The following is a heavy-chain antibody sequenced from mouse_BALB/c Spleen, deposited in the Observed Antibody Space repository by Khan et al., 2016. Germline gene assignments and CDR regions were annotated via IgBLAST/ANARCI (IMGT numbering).Heavy chain of an antibody. Sequence: EVKLEESGPGLVKPSQSLSLTCTVTGYSITSDYAWNWIRQFPGNKLEWMGYISYSGSTSYNPSLKSRISITRDTSKNQFFLQLNSVTTEDTATYYCARKDHYYYFDYWGQGTTLTVSS. CDR1: GYSITSDYA. D-gene: IGHD1-2*01. CDR3: ARKDHYYYFDY. V-gene: IGHV3-2*02. CDR2: ISYSGST. J-gene: IGHJ2*01.